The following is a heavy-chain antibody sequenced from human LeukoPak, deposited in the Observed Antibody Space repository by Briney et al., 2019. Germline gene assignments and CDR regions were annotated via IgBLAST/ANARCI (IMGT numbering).Heavy chain of an antibody. D-gene: IGHD4-23*01. V-gene: IGHV3-66*01. CDR3: ARDPVTSDAFDI. Sequence: GGSLRLSCAASGFTFSSYEMNWVRQAPGKGLEWVSLIYSGGSTYYADSVKGRFTISRDNSKNMLYLQMNSLRAEDTAVYYCARDPVTSDAFDIWGQGTMVTVSS. CDR2: IYSGGST. CDR1: GFTFSSYE. J-gene: IGHJ3*02.